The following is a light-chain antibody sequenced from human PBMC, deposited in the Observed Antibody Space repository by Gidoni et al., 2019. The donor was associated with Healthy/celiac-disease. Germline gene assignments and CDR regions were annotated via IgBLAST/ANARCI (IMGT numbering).Light chain of an antibody. CDR1: QSISSD. CDR2: AAS. V-gene: IGKV1-39*01. J-gene: IGKJ3*01. Sequence: DIQITPSPSSLSASVGDRVTITCRASQSISSDLNWYQQKPGKAPKLLIYAASSLQSGVPSRFSGSGSGTDFTLTIISLQPEDFATYYCQQSYSTPQFGPGTKVDIK. CDR3: QQSYSTPQ.